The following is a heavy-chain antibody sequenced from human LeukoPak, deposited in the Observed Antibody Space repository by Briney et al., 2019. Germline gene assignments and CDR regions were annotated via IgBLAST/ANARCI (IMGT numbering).Heavy chain of an antibody. D-gene: IGHD1-26*01. CDR1: GFTFSTYW. CDR2: IKQDGSEI. J-gene: IGHJ4*02. V-gene: IGHV3-7*01. Sequence: GGSLRLSCAASGFTFSTYWMSWVRQSPEKGLEWVANIKQDGSEIYYVDSVKGRFTISRDNAKNSLYLQMNSLRAEDTAVYYSARDKVVGATLFDYWGQGTLVTVSS. CDR3: ARDKVVGATLFDY.